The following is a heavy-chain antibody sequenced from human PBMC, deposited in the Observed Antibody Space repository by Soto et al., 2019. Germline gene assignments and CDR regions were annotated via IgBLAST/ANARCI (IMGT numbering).Heavy chain of an antibody. CDR3: ARDYYKYYDSSGYYRSPAY. CDR2: ITTSSSFR. J-gene: IGHJ4*02. D-gene: IGHD3-22*01. Sequence: PGGSLRLSCVASGFSFSTYSMNWVRQAPGKGLEWVADITTSSSFRVYADSVKGRFTISRDDARNSLYLQMNSLRVEDTGVYYCARDYYKYYDSSGYYRSPAYWGQGTLVTVSS. CDR1: GFSFSTYS. V-gene: IGHV3-21*01.